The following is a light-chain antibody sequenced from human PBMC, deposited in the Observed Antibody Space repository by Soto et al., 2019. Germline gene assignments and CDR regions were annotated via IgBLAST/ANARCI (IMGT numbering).Light chain of an antibody. J-gene: IGKJ5*01. V-gene: IGKV3-20*01. Sequence: EIVLTQSPATLSLSPGEGAILSCRASQSVGTYLAWYQQKPGQTPRLLLYGASTRATGIPDRFSGSGSGADFTLTISRLEPEDFAVYYCQQYGSSPTTFGQGTRLEIK. CDR3: QQYGSSPTT. CDR2: GAS. CDR1: QSVGTY.